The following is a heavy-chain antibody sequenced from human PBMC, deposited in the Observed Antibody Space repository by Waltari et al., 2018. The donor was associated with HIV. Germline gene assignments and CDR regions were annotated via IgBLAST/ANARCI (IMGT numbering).Heavy chain of an antibody. CDR1: GYTFTAYY. CDR3: ASSSDGGRN. J-gene: IGHJ1*01. Sequence: QVQLVQSGAEVKKPGASVKVSCKASGYTFTAYYIHWVRQAPGQGLAWMGGINPNNGGTKDAQKCQGRVTMTRDTPMSTAYMEMSSLIADDAAVIYCASSSDGGRNWGQGTLVTVSS. CDR2: INPNNGGT. V-gene: IGHV1-2*02.